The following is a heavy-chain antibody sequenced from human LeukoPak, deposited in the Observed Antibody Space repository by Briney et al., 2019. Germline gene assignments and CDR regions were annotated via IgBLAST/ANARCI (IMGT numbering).Heavy chain of an antibody. Sequence: GGSLRLSCAASGFTVSSNYMHWVRQAPGKGLEWVSIIYTDGSTYYADSVKGRFTISRDNSKNTLYLQMNSLRAEDTAVYYCAREYQLLWRGAAAGDYWGQGTLVTVSS. CDR3: AREYQLLWRGAAAGDY. CDR1: GFTVSSNY. V-gene: IGHV3-66*02. CDR2: IYTDGST. J-gene: IGHJ4*02. D-gene: IGHD2-2*01.